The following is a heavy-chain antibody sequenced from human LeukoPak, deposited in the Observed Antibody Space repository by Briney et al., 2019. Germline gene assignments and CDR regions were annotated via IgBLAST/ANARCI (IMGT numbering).Heavy chain of an antibody. J-gene: IGHJ6*04. V-gene: IGHV3-21*01. CDR1: GFTFSSYS. CDR2: ISSSSSYI. Sequence: PGGSLRLSCAASGFTFSSYSMNWVRQAPGKGPEWVSSISSSSSYIYYADSVKGRFTISRDNAKNSLYLQMNSLRAEDTAVYYCARATVTTIPLHYYGMDVWGKGTTVTVSS. D-gene: IGHD4-17*01. CDR3: ARATVTTIPLHYYGMDV.